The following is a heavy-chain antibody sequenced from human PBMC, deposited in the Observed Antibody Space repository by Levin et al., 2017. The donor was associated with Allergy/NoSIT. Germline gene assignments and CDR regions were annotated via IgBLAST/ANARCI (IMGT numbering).Heavy chain of an antibody. D-gene: IGHD5/OR15-5a*01. CDR2: IIPVFGPP. V-gene: IGHV1-69*01. Sequence: KISCRSSGGTFGSHAITWVRQAPGRGLEWLGWIIPVFGPPTYAQKFQGRVTITADESTTTAYMELSSLRSDDTALYYCARAIGVYNLRGTFDIWGQGTMVTVSS. J-gene: IGHJ3*02. CDR3: ARAIGVYNLRGTFDI. CDR1: GGTFGSHA.